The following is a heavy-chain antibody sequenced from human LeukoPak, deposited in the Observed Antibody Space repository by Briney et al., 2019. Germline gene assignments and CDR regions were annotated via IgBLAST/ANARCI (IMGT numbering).Heavy chain of an antibody. CDR2: INPLSGGT. Sequence: ASVKVFCKASEYTFSEYYMHWVRQAPGQGLEWMGWINPLSGGTIYAQKFQGRVTVTRDTSINTAYMELSGLRSDDTAVYYCARERQKLFRRAFDLWGQGTMVTVSS. D-gene: IGHD3-9*01. V-gene: IGHV1-2*02. CDR3: ARERQKLFRRAFDL. J-gene: IGHJ3*01. CDR1: EYTFSEYY.